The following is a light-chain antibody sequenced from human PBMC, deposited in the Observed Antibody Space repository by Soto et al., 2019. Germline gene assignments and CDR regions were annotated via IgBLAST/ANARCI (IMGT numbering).Light chain of an antibody. CDR3: CSYAGTYV. V-gene: IGLV2-11*01. J-gene: IGLJ1*01. CDR1: GSDVGAFNY. CDR2: DVT. Sequence: QSALTQPRSVSGSPGQSVTISCTGIGSDVGAFNYVSWYQHHPGKAPKVMIYDVTKRPSGVPDRFSGSKSGSTASLTISGLQADDEADYYCCSYAGTYVFGTGTKLTVL.